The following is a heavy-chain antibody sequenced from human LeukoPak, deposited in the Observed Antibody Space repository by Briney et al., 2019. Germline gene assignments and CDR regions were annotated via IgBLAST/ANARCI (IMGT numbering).Heavy chain of an antibody. CDR3: ARSPGWLSGYYRWYFDY. J-gene: IGHJ4*02. D-gene: IGHD3-9*01. V-gene: IGHV4-39*01. CDR2: ISSSGST. CDR1: GGSISNSNDY. Sequence: SETLSLTCTVSGGSISNSNDYWGWIRQPPGKGLEWIGIISSSGSTYYNPSLKSRVTISVDTSKNQFSLKLNSVTAADTAVYYCARSPGWLSGYYRWYFDYWGQGALVTISS.